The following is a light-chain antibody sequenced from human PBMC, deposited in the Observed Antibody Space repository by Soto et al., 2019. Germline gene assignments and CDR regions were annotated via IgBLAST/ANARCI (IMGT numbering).Light chain of an antibody. CDR3: SSYAGSKYWV. V-gene: IGLV2-8*01. CDR2: EVS. Sequence: QSALTQPPSASGSPGQSVTISCTGTSSDIGGYNYVSWYQQHPGKAPKLMIYEVSKQPSGVPDRFSGSKSGSTASLTVSGLQAEDEADYYCSSYAGSKYWVFGGGTKLTVL. J-gene: IGLJ3*02. CDR1: SSDIGGYNY.